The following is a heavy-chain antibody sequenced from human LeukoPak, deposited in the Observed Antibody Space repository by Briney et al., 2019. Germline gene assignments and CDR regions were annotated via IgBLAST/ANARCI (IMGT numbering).Heavy chain of an antibody. Sequence: GGSLRLSCAASGFTFSSYAMHWVRQAPGKGLEWVAVISYDGSNKYYADSVKGRFTISRDNSKNTLYLQMNSLRAEDTAVYYCAKPAFDIWGQGTMVTVSS. CDR1: GFTFSSYA. CDR3: AKPAFDI. J-gene: IGHJ3*02. V-gene: IGHV3-30*04. CDR2: ISYDGSNK.